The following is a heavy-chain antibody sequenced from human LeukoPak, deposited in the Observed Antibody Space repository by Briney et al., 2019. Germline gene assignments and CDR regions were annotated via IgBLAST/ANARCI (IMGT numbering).Heavy chain of an antibody. Sequence: SETLSLTCAVYGGSFSGYYWSWIRQPPGKGLEWIGEINHSGSTNYNPSLKSRVTISIDTSKNQFSLKLNSVTAADTAVYYCARGGETASYYGMDVWGQGTTVTVSS. D-gene: IGHD3-10*01. CDR3: ARGGETASYYGMDV. CDR1: GGSFSGYY. J-gene: IGHJ6*02. CDR2: INHSGST. V-gene: IGHV4-34*01.